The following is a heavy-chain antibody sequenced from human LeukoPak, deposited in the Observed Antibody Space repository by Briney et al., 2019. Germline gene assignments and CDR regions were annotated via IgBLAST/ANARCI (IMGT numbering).Heavy chain of an antibody. Sequence: ASVKVSCKASGGSFRTYPISWVRQAPGHGLEWMGGLTQFFRRTNYTQKFQGRLTITTDESSSTAYMELSDLRSDDTAVYYCATSESGRSWDWFAPWGQGTLVTVSS. CDR1: GGSFRTYP. V-gene: IGHV1-69*05. D-gene: IGHD3-10*01. CDR3: ATSESGRSWDWFAP. CDR2: LTQFFRRT. J-gene: IGHJ5*02.